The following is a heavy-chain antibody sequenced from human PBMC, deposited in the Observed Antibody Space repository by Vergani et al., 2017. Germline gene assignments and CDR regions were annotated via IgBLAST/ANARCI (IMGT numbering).Heavy chain of an antibody. Sequence: QVQLQQWGAGLLKPSETLSLTCAVYGGSFSGYYWSWIRQPPGKGLEWIGEINHSGSTNYNPSLKSRVTISVDTSKNQFSLKLSSVTAADTAVYYCAKEYGIVATNFDYWGQGTLVTVSS. CDR3: AKEYGIVATNFDY. CDR2: INHSGST. CDR1: GGSFSGYY. V-gene: IGHV4-34*01. J-gene: IGHJ4*02. D-gene: IGHD5-12*01.